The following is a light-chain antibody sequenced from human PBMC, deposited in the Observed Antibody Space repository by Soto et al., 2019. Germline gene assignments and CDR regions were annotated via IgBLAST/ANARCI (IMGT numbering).Light chain of an antibody. CDR2: EVS. CDR1: SSDVGGYNY. Sequence: QSALTQPASVSGSPGQSITISCTGTSSDVGGYNYVSWYQQHPGKAPKLIIYEVSNRPSGVSNRFSGSKSGNTASLTISGLRAEDEAYYYCNSYTSKSTGVFGTGTKLTVL. CDR3: NSYTSKSTGV. V-gene: IGLV2-14*01. J-gene: IGLJ1*01.